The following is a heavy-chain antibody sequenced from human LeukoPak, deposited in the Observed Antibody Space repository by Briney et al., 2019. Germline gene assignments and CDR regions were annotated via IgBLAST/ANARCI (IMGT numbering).Heavy chain of an antibody. D-gene: IGHD3-22*01. V-gene: IGHV3-23*01. CDR3: AKDPRGYYDSSGYYYHY. J-gene: IGHJ4*02. CDR2: ISGSGGST. CDR1: GFTFSSYA. Sequence: PGGSLRLSCAASGFTFSSYAMSWVRQAPGKGLEWVSAISGSGGSTYYADSVKGRFTISRDNSKNTLYLQMNSLRAEDTAVYYCAKDPRGYYDSSGYYYHYWGQGTLVTVSS.